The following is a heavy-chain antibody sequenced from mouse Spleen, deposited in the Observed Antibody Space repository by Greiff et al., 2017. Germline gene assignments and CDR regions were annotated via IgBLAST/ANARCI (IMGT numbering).Heavy chain of an antibody. CDR2: IRLKSDNYAT. D-gene: IGHD2-4*01. V-gene: IGHV6-6*02. Sequence: EVKLEESGGGLVQPGGSMKLSCVASGFTFSSYWMSWVRQSPEKGLEWVAEIRLKSDNYATHYAESVKGKFTISRDDSKSRLYLQMNSLRAEDTGIYYCTSTMITTWFAYWGQGTLVTVSA. J-gene: IGHJ3*01. CDR3: TSTMITTWFAY. CDR1: GFTFSSYW.